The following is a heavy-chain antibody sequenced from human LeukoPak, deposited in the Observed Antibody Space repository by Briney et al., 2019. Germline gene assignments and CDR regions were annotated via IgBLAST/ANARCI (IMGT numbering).Heavy chain of an antibody. CDR1: GDTVSSNSAT. CDR2: TYYRSKWYN. V-gene: IGHV6-1*01. Sequence: SQTLSLTCVISGDTVSSNSATWNWIRQSPWRGLEWLGRTYYRSKWYNDYAVTVESRITINPDTSKNQFSLQLSSVTPEDTAMYYCTREEPSGYSNVWGQGTLVTVSS. J-gene: IGHJ4*02. CDR3: TREEPSGYSNV. D-gene: IGHD6-13*01.